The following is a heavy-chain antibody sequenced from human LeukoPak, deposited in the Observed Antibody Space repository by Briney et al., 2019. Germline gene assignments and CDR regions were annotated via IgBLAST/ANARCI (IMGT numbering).Heavy chain of an antibody. CDR1: GYTFTGYY. CDR3: ATEKGGSGSYYNPPGY. V-gene: IGHV1-69-2*01. CDR2: VDPGDGET. J-gene: IGHJ4*02. Sequence: ASVKISCKVSGYTFTGYYMHWVQQAPGKGLEWMGLVDPGDGETIYAEKFQGRVTITADTSTDTAYMELSSLRSEDTAVYYCATEKGGSGSYYNPPGYWGQGTLVTVSS. D-gene: IGHD3-10*01.